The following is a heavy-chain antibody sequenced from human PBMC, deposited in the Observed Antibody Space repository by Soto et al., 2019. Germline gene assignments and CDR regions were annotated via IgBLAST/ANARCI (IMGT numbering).Heavy chain of an antibody. CDR2: IWYDGSNK. D-gene: IGHD3-22*01. J-gene: IGHJ4*02. V-gene: IGHV3-33*01. CDR1: GFTFSSYG. CDR3: ARDRYYYDSSGYYYFDY. Sequence: VQLVESGGGVVQPGRSLRLSCAASGFTFSSYGMHWVRQAPGKGLEWVAVIWYDGSNKYYADSVKGRFTISRDNSKNTLYLQMNSLRAEDTAVYYCARDRYYYDSSGYYYFDYWGQGTLVTVSS.